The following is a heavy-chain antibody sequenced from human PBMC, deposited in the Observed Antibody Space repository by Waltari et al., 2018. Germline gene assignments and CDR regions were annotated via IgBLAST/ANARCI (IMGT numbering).Heavy chain of an antibody. Sequence: GGGLVQPGGSLRLSCVVSGFTFSSYWMSWVRQAPGKGLEWVANIREDGSEKNYVNSVKGRFTISRDNAKNSLYLQMDSLRAEDTAVYYCARDRAYVFDYWGQGTLVTFSS. D-gene: IGHD3-16*01. CDR2: IREDGSEK. CDR3: ARDRAYVFDY. J-gene: IGHJ4*02. CDR1: GFTFSSYW. V-gene: IGHV3-7*01.